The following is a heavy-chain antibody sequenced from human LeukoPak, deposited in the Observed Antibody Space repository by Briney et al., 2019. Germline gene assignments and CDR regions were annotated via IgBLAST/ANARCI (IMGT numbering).Heavy chain of an antibody. D-gene: IGHD3-22*01. Sequence: GASVKVSCKASGYTFTSYGISWVRQAPGQGLEWMGWISAYNGNTNYAQKLLGRVTMTTDTSTSTAYMELRSLRSDDTAVYYCARVLVWNQDSSGYYYDAFDIWGQGTMVTVSS. CDR2: ISAYNGNT. CDR1: GYTFTSYG. CDR3: ARVLVWNQDSSGYYYDAFDI. V-gene: IGHV1-18*01. J-gene: IGHJ3*02.